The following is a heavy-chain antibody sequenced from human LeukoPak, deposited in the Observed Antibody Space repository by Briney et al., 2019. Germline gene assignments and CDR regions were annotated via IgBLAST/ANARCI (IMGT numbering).Heavy chain of an antibody. CDR3: AREGTAGRYYFDY. V-gene: IGHV1-18*01. D-gene: IGHD3-10*01. CDR2: ISANNGNT. Sequence: GASVKVSFKASGYTFSSHGITWVRQAPGQGLEWMGWISANNGNTNYAQKLQGRVTVTTDTSTSIAYMELRSLRSDDTAVYYCAREGTAGRYYFDYWGQGTLVTVSS. CDR1: GYTFSSHG. J-gene: IGHJ4*02.